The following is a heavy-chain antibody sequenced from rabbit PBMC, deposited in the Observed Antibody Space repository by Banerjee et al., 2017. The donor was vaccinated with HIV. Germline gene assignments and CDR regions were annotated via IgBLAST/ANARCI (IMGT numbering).Heavy chain of an antibody. J-gene: IGHJ3*01. CDR1: GFDFSSNYW. Sequence: QEQLEESGGGLVKPEGSLTLTCTASGFDFSSNYWICWVRQAPGKGLEWIACIGTGTDGAYYPNWAKGRFTISKISSTTVTLQMTSLTAADTATYFCAKDGGSDYDWAMDLWGQGTLVTVS. CDR3: AKDGGSDYDWAMDL. V-gene: IGHV1S45*01. D-gene: IGHD8-1*01. CDR2: IGTGTDGA.